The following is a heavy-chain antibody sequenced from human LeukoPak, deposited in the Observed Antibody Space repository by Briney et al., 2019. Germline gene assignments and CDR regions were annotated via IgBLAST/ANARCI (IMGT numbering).Heavy chain of an antibody. Sequence: PGGSLRLSCAASGFTFSSYGMHWVGQAPGNGLDWVAVISYDGSNKYYADSVKGRFTISRDNSKNTLYLQMNSLRAEDTAVYYCAKDQLPHVDTAMVGYFQHWGQGTLVTVSS. CDR3: AKDQLPHVDTAMVGYFQH. D-gene: IGHD5-18*01. CDR1: GFTFSSYG. CDR2: ISYDGSNK. J-gene: IGHJ1*01. V-gene: IGHV3-30*18.